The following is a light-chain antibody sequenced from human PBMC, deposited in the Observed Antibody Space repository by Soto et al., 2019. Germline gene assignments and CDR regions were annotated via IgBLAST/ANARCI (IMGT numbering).Light chain of an antibody. CDR1: QSVTGSY. V-gene: IGKV3-20*01. CDR3: QQYGSSPPVT. Sequence: EIVLTQSPGTLSLSPGERATLSCWASQSVTGSYLAWYQQKPGQAPRLLIYGASSRASGIPDRFSGSWSGTDFTLTISRLEPEDFAVYYCQQYGSSPPVTFGPGTKVDIK. CDR2: GAS. J-gene: IGKJ3*01.